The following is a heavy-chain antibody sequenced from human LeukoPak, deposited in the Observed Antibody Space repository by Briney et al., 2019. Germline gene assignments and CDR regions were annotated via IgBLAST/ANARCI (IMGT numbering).Heavy chain of an antibody. CDR3: ARDVGITVADSFDP. J-gene: IGHJ5*02. CDR2: ISINRGNT. CDR1: GYIFSTYG. V-gene: IGHV1-18*01. D-gene: IGHD6-19*01. Sequence: ASVKVSCKTSGYIFSTYGISWVRQAPGQGLEWMGWISINRGNTNYAQKFQGRVSMTTDTSTSTAYMELRGLRSDDTAMYYCARDVGITVADSFDPWGQGTLVTVSS.